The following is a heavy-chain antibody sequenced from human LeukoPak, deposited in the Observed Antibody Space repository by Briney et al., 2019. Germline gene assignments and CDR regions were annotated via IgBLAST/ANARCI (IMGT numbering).Heavy chain of an antibody. CDR3: AKEYGSGSYSDFDY. CDR1: GFTFSSCA. Sequence: GGSLRLSCTASGFTFSSCAMTWVRQAPGKGLQWVSTISGSGGSTYYADSVKGRLTISRDNSKNTLYLQMNSLRAEDTAVCYCAKEYGSGSYSDFDYWGQGTLVTVSS. D-gene: IGHD3-10*01. J-gene: IGHJ4*02. CDR2: ISGSGGST. V-gene: IGHV3-23*01.